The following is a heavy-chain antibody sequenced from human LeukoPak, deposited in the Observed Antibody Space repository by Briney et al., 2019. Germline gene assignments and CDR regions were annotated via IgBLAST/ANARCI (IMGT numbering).Heavy chain of an antibody. D-gene: IGHD2-15*01. J-gene: IGHJ5*02. V-gene: IGHV3-23*01. CDR3: AKARGFCSGGSCYNPFDP. Sequence: GGSLRLSCAASGFSFNSYAMRWVRQAPGRALEGVSDISGSGGSTYYADSVKGRFTISRDNSKNTLYVQMNSLRAEDTAVYYCAKARGFCSGGSCYNPFDPWGQGTLVTVSS. CDR1: GFSFNSYA. CDR2: ISGSGGST.